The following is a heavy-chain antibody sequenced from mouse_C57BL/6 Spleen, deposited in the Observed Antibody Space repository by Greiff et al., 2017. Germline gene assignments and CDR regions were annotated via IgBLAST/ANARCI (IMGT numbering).Heavy chain of an antibody. CDR2: INPNNGGT. Sequence: VQLQQSGPELVKPGASVKISCKASGYTFTDYYMNWVKQSHGKSLEWIGDINPNNGGTSYNQKFKGKATLTVDKSSSTAYMELRSLTSEDSAVYYCARYYYGSSYGEYHYAMDYWGQGTSVTVSS. CDR1: GYTFTDYY. CDR3: ARYYYGSSYGEYHYAMDY. V-gene: IGHV1-26*01. D-gene: IGHD1-1*01. J-gene: IGHJ4*01.